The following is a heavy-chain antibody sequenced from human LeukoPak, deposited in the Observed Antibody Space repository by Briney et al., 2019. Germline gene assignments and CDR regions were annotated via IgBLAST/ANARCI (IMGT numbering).Heavy chain of an antibody. D-gene: IGHD4/OR15-4a*01. CDR1: GFTFSNYA. CDR2: ISSNGDST. V-gene: IGHV3-64D*09. J-gene: IGHJ5*02. CDR3: VKSASNYGANWFDP. Sequence: GGSLRLSCSASGFTFSNYAMHLVRQAPGKGLEYVSAISSNGDSTYYADSVKGRFIISRDNSKNSLSLHMSSLRAEDTAVYYCVKSASNYGANWFDPWGQGTLVTVSS.